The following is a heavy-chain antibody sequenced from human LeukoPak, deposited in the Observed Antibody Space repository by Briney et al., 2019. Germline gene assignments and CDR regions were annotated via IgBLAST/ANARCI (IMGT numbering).Heavy chain of an antibody. CDR1: GGSISSYY. CDR3: ARSRSSSAGYFQH. J-gene: IGHJ1*01. V-gene: IGHV4-59*08. Sequence: SETLSLTCTVSGGSISSYYWSWIRQPPGKGLEWIGYIYYSGSTNYNPSLKSRVTISVDTSKNQFSLKLSSVTAADTAVYYCARSRSSSAGYFQHWGQGTLVTVSS. CDR2: IYYSGST. D-gene: IGHD6-6*01.